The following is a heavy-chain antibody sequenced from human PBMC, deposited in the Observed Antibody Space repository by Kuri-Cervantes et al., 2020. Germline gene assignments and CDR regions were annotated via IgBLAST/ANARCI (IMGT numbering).Heavy chain of an antibody. Sequence: GESLKISCAASGFAFSSYGMHWVRQAPGKGLEWVAVISYDGSNKYYADSVKGRFTISRDSSKNTLYLQMNSLRAEDTAVYYCAKDIGLRYFDWLGPDYWGQGTLVTVSS. CDR2: ISYDGSNK. CDR3: AKDIGLRYFDWLGPDY. J-gene: IGHJ4*02. CDR1: GFAFSSYG. V-gene: IGHV3-30*18. D-gene: IGHD3-9*01.